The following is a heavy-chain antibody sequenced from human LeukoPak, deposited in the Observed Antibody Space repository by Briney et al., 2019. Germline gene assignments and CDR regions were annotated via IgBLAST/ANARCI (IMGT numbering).Heavy chain of an antibody. D-gene: IGHD5-18*01. CDR1: GFTFSSYA. J-gene: IGHJ4*02. CDR2: IFGSGGSP. V-gene: IGHV3-23*01. Sequence: GGSLRLSCAASGFTFSSYAMSWVRQAPGKGLEWVSGIFGSGGSPHYADPVKGRFTISRDNSRNTVYLQINSLRAEDTAVYYCGKTTVGYSSGQKPAWPVDYWGQGTLVTVSS. CDR3: GKTTVGYSSGQKPAWPVDY.